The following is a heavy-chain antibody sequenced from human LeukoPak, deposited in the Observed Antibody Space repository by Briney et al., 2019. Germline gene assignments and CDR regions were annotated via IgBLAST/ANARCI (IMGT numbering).Heavy chain of an antibody. V-gene: IGHV5-51*01. CDR1: GYSFTSYW. CDR3: ARRYCSGGSCYSGFDH. D-gene: IGHD2-15*01. CDR2: IYPGDSDT. Sequence: GESLKISCKGSGYSFTSYWIGWVRQMPGKGLEWMGIIYPGDSDTRYSPSFQGQVTISADKSISTAYLQWSSLKASDTAMYYCARRYCSGGSCYSGFDHWGQGTLVTVSS. J-gene: IGHJ5*02.